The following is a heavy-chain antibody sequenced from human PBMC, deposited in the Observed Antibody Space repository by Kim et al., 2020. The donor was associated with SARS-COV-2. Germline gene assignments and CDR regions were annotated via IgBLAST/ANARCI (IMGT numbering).Heavy chain of an antibody. CDR2: INPSGGST. V-gene: IGHV1-46*01. J-gene: IGHJ4*02. D-gene: IGHD3-10*01. CDR3: ARDQHYYGSGSLSDY. CDR1: GYTFTSYY. Sequence: ASVKVSCKASGYTFTSYYMHWVRQAPGQGLEWMGIINPSGGSTSYAQKFQGRVTMTRDTSKSTVYMELSSLRSEDTAVYYCARDQHYYGSGSLSDYWGQGTLVTVSS.